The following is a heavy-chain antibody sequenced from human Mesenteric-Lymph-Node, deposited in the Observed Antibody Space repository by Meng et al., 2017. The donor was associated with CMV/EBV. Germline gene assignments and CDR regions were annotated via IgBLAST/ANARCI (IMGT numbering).Heavy chain of an antibody. J-gene: IGHJ5*02. D-gene: IGHD4-17*01. CDR2: INPNSGGT. Sequence: ASVKVSCKASGYTFTDYYMHWVRQAPGQGLERMGWINPNSGGTNYAQKFQGRVTMTRDTSISTAYMELSRLRSDDTAVYYCARGHLYGDYVGWFDPWGQGTLVTVSS. CDR3: ARGHLYGDYVGWFDP. V-gene: IGHV1-2*02. CDR1: GYTFTDYY.